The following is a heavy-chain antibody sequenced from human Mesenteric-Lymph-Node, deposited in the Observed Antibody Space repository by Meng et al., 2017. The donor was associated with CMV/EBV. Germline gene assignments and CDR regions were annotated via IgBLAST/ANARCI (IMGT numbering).Heavy chain of an antibody. CDR2: IYHSGST. J-gene: IGHJ6*02. D-gene: IGHD1-20*01. V-gene: IGHV4-38-2*02. Sequence: SETLSLTCTVSGYSISSGYYWGWIRQPPGKGLEWIGSIYHSGSTYYNPSLKSRVTISVDTSKNQFSLKLSSVTAADTAVYYCAKQAGITGMGGDYYFYGLDVWGQGTTVTVSS. CDR3: AKQAGITGMGGDYYFYGLDV. CDR1: GYSISSGYY.